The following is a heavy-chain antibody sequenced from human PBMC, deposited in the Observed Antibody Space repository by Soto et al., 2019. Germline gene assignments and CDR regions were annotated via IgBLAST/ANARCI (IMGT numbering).Heavy chain of an antibody. CDR2: ISAYNGNT. V-gene: IGHV1-18*01. CDR1: GYTFTSYG. J-gene: IGHJ5*02. Sequence: ASVKVSCKASGYTFTSYGISWVRQAPGQGLEWMGWISAYNGNTNYAQKLQGKVTMTTDTSTSTAYMQLRTLRSDDTAVYYCARDILRYFDWHEEWFDAWGQGXLVTVYS. D-gene: IGHD3-9*01. CDR3: ARDILRYFDWHEEWFDA.